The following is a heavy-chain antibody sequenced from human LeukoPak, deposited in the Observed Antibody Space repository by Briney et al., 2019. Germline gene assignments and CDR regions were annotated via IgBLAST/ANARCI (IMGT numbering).Heavy chain of an antibody. CDR1: RIMFSDYS. D-gene: IGHD2-2*01. Sequence: PGASLRLSCAASRIMFSDYSMSWVRPAPGKGLEWVSIISGSGAHTYYAPSVTGRFTPSRDNSKNTLFLRMNSLRGEDTAVYVCAKMYPMHTSYDYGMDVWGHGTAVTVSS. CDR3: AKMYPMHTSYDYGMDV. CDR2: ISGSGAHT. J-gene: IGHJ6*02. V-gene: IGHV3-23*01.